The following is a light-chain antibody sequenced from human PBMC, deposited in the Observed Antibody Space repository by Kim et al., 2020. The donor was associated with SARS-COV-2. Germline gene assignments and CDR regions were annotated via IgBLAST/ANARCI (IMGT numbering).Light chain of an antibody. Sequence: SSELTQDPAVSVALGQTVRITCQGDSLRSYYANWYQQKPGQSPVVVIYGINKRPSGIPDRFSGSSTGSTATLTITATQAEDEADYYCNSRDAVFGTGTKVTVL. J-gene: IGLJ1*01. V-gene: IGLV3-19*01. CDR2: GIN. CDR1: SLRSYY. CDR3: NSRDAV.